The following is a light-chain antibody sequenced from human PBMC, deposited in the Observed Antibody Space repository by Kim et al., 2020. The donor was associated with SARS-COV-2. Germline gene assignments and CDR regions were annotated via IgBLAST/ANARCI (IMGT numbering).Light chain of an antibody. V-gene: IGKV4-1*01. CDR1: QSVLHRSYNKTF. J-gene: IGKJ5*01. CDR2: WTS. Sequence: DIVMTQSPDSLAVSLGERATINCKSSQSVLHRSYNKTFLNWYQQKPGQPPKTLIYWTSIRASGVPDRFSGSGSGTDFTLTISSLQAEDVAAYYCQQSYTSPITFGQGTRLEIK. CDR3: QQSYTSPIT.